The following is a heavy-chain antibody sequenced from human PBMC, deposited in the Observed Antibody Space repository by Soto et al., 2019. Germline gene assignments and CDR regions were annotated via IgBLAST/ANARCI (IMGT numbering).Heavy chain of an antibody. D-gene: IGHD2-15*01. CDR2: ISSNSNII. Sequence: GGSLRLSCAASGFTFSTYSMNWVRQAPGKGLEWVSYISSNSNIIYYADSVKGRFTIFKDKSMKTVYLQMNSLTVEDAAVYYCTKDRVPDGIYSFDYWGQGALVTVSS. CDR3: TKDRVPDGIYSFDY. CDR1: GFTFSTYS. J-gene: IGHJ4*02. V-gene: IGHV3-48*01.